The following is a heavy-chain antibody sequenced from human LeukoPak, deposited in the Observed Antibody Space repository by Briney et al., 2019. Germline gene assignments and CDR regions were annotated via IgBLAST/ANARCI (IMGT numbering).Heavy chain of an antibody. CDR2: IYSGGNT. D-gene: IGHD2-21*02. V-gene: IGHV3-53*01. J-gene: IGHJ4*02. CDR1: GFTFSSNY. Sequence: GGSLRLSCAASGFTFSSNYMSWVRQAPGKGLEWVSVIYSGGNTYYADSVRGRFTISRDNSKNTLYLQMNSLRAEDTAVYYCATDAAYCGGDCYDYWGQGALVTVSS. CDR3: ATDAAYCGGDCYDY.